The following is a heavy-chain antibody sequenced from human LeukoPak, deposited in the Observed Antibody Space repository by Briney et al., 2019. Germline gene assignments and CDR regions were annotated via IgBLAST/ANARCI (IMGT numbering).Heavy chain of an antibody. D-gene: IGHD3-9*01. CDR2: ISSSGSTI. CDR3: ARGFYDILTGYYPYLDY. Sequence: PGGSLRLSCAASGFTFSSYTINWVRQAPGKGLEWVSYISSSGSTIYYADSVKGRFTISRDNAKNSLSLQMSSLRDEDTAVYYCARGFYDILTGYYPYLDYWGQGTLVTVSS. J-gene: IGHJ4*02. CDR1: GFTFSSYT. V-gene: IGHV3-48*02.